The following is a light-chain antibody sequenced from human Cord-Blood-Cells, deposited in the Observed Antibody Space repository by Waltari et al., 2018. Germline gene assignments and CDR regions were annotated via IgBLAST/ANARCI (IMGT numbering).Light chain of an antibody. V-gene: IGKV1-39*01. CDR2: ASS. CDR1: QSISSY. CDR3: QQSYGTPWT. Sequence: DIQMTQSPSSLSASVGDRVTITGRASQSISSYLNWYQQKPGKDPKLLIYASSSLQSGVPSRFSGRGSGTDCALTISSLQPEDFETYGCQQSYGTPWTFGQGTKVEIK. J-gene: IGKJ1*01.